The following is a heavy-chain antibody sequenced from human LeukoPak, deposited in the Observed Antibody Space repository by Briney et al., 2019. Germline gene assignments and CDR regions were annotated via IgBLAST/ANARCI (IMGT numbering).Heavy chain of an antibody. J-gene: IGHJ4*02. CDR2: SGGST. CDR1: EFSVGSNY. V-gene: IGHV3-66*01. D-gene: IGHD5-12*01. CDR3: ARGPSGYHNT. Sequence: GGSLRPSCAASEFSVGSNYMTWVRQAPGKGLEWVSLSGGSTYYADSVKGRFTISRDNSKNTLYLQMNSLRAEDTAVYYCARGPSGYHNTGGQGTLVTVSS.